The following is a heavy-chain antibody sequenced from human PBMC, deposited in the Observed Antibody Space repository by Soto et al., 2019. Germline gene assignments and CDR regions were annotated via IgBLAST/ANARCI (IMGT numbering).Heavy chain of an antibody. CDR1: GGSPSSNY. CDR2: ISDSGNT. Sequence: QVQLLESGPRLVNPSETLSLTCSVSGGSPSSNYWSWIRQPPGKGLEWIGCISDSGNTYYNPSLHSRVTISIDTSTNQVLLDLTSVTTADTAVYYCARVPTTVTHPKSPFLVDRDVKDESFAPWGKGTLVIVSS. J-gene: IGHJ5*02. CDR3: ARVPTTVTHPKSPFLVDRDVKDESFAP. V-gene: IGHV4-59*01. D-gene: IGHD4-17*01.